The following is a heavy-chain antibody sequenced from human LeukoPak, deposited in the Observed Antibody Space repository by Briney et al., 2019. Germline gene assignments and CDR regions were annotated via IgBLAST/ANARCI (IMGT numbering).Heavy chain of an antibody. D-gene: IGHD4-11*01. Sequence: SETLSLTCTVSGGSISSSSYYWGWIRQPPGKGLEWIGSNWIGSIYHSGSTYYNPSLKSRVTISVDTSKNQFSLKLSSVTAADTAVYYCARHSSMTTVTIRPWGQGTLVTVSS. J-gene: IGHJ5*02. CDR2: IYHSGST. V-gene: IGHV4-39*01. CDR1: GGSISSSSYY. CDR3: ARHSSMTTVTIRP.